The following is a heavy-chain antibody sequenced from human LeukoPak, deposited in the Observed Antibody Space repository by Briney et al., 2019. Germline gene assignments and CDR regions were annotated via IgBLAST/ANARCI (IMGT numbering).Heavy chain of an antibody. Sequence: PGGSLRLSCAASGFTFTSYEMNWVRQAPGKGLEWVSYIGSTGSTISYADSVKGRFTISRDNGKNSMHLQMNSLRAEDTAVYYCVRGAGAWFGELTFLFEFWGHGTLVTVSS. J-gene: IGHJ4*01. CDR1: GFTFTSYE. CDR2: IGSTGSTI. CDR3: VRGAGAWFGELTFLFEF. D-gene: IGHD3-10*01. V-gene: IGHV3-48*03.